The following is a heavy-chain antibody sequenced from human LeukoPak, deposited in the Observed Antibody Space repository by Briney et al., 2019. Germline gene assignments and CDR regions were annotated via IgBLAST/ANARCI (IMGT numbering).Heavy chain of an antibody. V-gene: IGHV3-30-3*01. CDR2: ISFDGDNE. Sequence: GRSLRLSCTVSGFTFGDYAIHWVRQAPGKGLEWVADISFDGDNEYYADSVRGRFMISRDNSKNIVYLQMNSLTIEDTAVYYCAREPSGNFGQLVSSAEYFQHWGQGTRVTVSS. D-gene: IGHD5/OR15-5a*01. J-gene: IGHJ1*01. CDR1: GFTFGDYA. CDR3: AREPSGNFGQLVSSAEYFQH.